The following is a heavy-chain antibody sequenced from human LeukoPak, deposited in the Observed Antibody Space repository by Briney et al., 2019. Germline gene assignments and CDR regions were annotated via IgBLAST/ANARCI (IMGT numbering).Heavy chain of an antibody. CDR3: GRRRPLWFGEPSMDV. D-gene: IGHD3-10*01. CDR1: GYTFTSYG. Sequence: ASVKVSCKASGYTFTSYGISWVRQAPGQGLEWMGWISAYNGNTNYAQKLQGRVTMTTDTSTSTAYMELRSLRSDDTAVYYCGRRRPLWFGEPSMDVWGKGTTVTISS. J-gene: IGHJ6*03. CDR2: ISAYNGNT. V-gene: IGHV1-18*01.